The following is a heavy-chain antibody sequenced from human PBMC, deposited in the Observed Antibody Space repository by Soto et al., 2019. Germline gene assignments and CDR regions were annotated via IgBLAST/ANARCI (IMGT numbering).Heavy chain of an antibody. CDR1: GFSLSTSGMC. J-gene: IGHJ6*02. V-gene: IGHV2-70*01. D-gene: IGHD3-22*01. CDR3: ARMRGSSGYYGSYYYGMDV. CDR2: IDWDDDK. Sequence: SGPTLVNPTQTLTLTCTFSGFSLSTSGMCVSWIRQPPGKALEWLALIDWDDDKYYSTSLKTRLTISKDTSKNQVVLTMTNMDPVDTATYYCARMRGSSGYYGSYYYGMDVWGQGTTVTVSS.